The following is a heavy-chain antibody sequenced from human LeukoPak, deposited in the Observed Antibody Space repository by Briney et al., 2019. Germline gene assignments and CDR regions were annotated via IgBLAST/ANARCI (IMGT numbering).Heavy chain of an antibody. CDR2: IRSKANSYAT. CDR3: TRGVTDVSVNY. J-gene: IGHJ4*02. CDR1: GFTFSGSA. D-gene: IGHD2-21*02. Sequence: GGSLRLSCAASGFTFSGSAMHWVRQASGKGLEWVGRIRSKANSYATAYAASVKGRFTISRDDSKNTAYLQMNSLKTEDTAVYYCTRGVTDVSVNYWGQGTLVTVSS. V-gene: IGHV3-73*01.